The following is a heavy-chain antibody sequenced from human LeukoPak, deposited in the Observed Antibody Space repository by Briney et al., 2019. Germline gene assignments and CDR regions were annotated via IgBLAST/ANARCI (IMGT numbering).Heavy chain of an antibody. J-gene: IGHJ4*02. CDR1: GDSVSNNSAT. V-gene: IGHV6-1*01. CDR2: AYYRSKWYI. D-gene: IGHD2/OR15-2a*01. CDR3: VRAFSHTFQYYFDY. Sequence: SQTLSLTCAISGDSVSNNSATWNWIRQSPSRGLEWLGRAYYRSKWYIDYVVSVKSRMTINPDTAKNQFSLQVSSVTPEDTAIYYCVRAFSHTFQYYFDYWGQGILVTASS.